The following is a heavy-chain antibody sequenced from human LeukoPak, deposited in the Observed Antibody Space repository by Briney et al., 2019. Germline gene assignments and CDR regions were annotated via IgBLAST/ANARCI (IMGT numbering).Heavy chain of an antibody. CDR1: GGSISSYY. Sequence: PSETLSLTCTVSGGSISSYYWSWIRQPPGKGLEWIGYIYYSGSTNYNPSLKSRVTISVDTSKNQFSLKLSSVTAADTAVYYCARAYYYGSGSLVDWFDPRGQGTLVTVSS. V-gene: IGHV4-59*01. CDR2: IYYSGST. J-gene: IGHJ5*02. CDR3: ARAYYYGSGSLVDWFDP. D-gene: IGHD3-10*01.